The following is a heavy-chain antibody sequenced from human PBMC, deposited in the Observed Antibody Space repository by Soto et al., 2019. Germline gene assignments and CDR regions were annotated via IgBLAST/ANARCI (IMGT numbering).Heavy chain of an antibody. D-gene: IGHD2-15*01. Sequence: PSQTLSLTCAISGDSVSSNRAAWNWIRRSPSRGLEWLGRTYYRSKWYDDYAVSVRGRITINPDTSKNQFSLHLNSVTPEDTAVYYCASEGAASTDYGGNIDYWGPGTLVTVSS. CDR1: GDSVSSNRAA. CDR3: ASEGAASTDYGGNIDY. J-gene: IGHJ4*02. CDR2: TYYRSKWYD. V-gene: IGHV6-1*01.